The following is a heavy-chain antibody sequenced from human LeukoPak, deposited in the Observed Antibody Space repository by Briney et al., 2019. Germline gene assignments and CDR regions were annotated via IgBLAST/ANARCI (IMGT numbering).Heavy chain of an antibody. CDR1: GYTFTSYG. CDR2: ISAYNGNT. CDR3: AREAYGGFDY. D-gene: IGHD4-23*01. V-gene: IGHV1-18*01. Sequence: GASVKVSCKSSGYTFTSYGISWVRQAPGQGLEWMGWISAYNGNTNYAQKFQGRVTMTTDTSTYTAYMELRSLKSDDTAVYYCAREAYGGFDYRGQGTLVTVSS. J-gene: IGHJ4*02.